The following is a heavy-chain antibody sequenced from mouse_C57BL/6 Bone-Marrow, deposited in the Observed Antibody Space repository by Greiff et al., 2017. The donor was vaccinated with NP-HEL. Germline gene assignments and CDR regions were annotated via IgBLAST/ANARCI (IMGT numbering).Heavy chain of an antibody. CDR1: GYTFTEYT. CDR3: ARHGGGGGGWLRAWFAY. J-gene: IGHJ3*01. CDR2: FYPGSGSI. Sequence: QVQLQQSGAELVKPGASVKLSCKASGYTFTEYTIHWVKQRSGQGLEWIGWFYPGSGSIKYNEKFKDKATLTADKSSSTVYMELSRVTSEDSAVYFWARHGGGGGGWLRAWFAYWGQGTLVTVSA. V-gene: IGHV1-62-2*01. D-gene: IGHD2-3*01.